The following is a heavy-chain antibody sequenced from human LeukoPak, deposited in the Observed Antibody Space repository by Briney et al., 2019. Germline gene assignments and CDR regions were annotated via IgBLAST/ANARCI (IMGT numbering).Heavy chain of an antibody. V-gene: IGHV4-30-2*01. CDR3: ARGGYDSSGYYYNYFDY. D-gene: IGHD3-22*01. CDR2: IYHSGST. J-gene: IGHJ4*02. CDR1: GGSISSGGYS. Sequence: PSQTLPLTCAVSGGSISSGGYSWSWIRQPPGKGLEWIGYIYHSGSTYYNPSLKSRVTISVDRSKNQFSLKLSSVTAADTAVYYCARGGYDSSGYYYNYFDYWGQGTLVTVSS.